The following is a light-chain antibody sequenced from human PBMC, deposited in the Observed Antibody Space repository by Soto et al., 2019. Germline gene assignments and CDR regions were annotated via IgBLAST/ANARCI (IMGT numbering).Light chain of an antibody. CDR3: SSYTAYTTLWV. CDR1: ASDIGNYNY. J-gene: IGLJ3*02. CDR2: GVS. V-gene: IGLV2-14*01. Sequence: SALTEAPGVSGTTGQTITISCTGTASDIGNYNYVSWYQQHPGKAPKLIIYGVSNRPSGVSNRFSGSKSGNAASLTISGLQAEDEADYYCSSYTAYTTLWVFGGGPK.